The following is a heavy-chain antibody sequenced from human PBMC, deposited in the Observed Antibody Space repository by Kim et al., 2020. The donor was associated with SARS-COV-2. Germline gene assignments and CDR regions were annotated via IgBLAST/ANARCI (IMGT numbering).Heavy chain of an antibody. CDR3: ATGAWFGELLNWFDP. V-gene: IGHV1-24*01. Sequence: QKFQGRVTMTEDTSTDTAYMELSSLRSEDTAVYYCATGAWFGELLNWFDPWGQGTLVTVSS. D-gene: IGHD3-10*01. J-gene: IGHJ5*02.